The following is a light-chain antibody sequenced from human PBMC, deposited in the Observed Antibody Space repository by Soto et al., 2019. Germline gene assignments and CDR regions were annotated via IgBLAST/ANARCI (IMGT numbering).Light chain of an antibody. CDR2: GAS. V-gene: IGKV3D-20*02. Sequence: EIILTQSPDTLSLSPGERATLSCRASQTVSSNYLAWCQQRPGQAPRLLIYGASTRAAGIPDRFSGSGSGTDFTLTITRLEPEDFAVYYCQQRSDWPTFGGGTKVEIK. CDR1: QTVSSNY. CDR3: QQRSDWPT. J-gene: IGKJ4*01.